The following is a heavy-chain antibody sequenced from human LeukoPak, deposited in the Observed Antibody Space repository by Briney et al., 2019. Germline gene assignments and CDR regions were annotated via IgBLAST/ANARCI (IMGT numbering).Heavy chain of an antibody. V-gene: IGHV4-34*01. CDR3: ARRGKKAYLGPGSYKWGYFDY. CDR2: INHSGST. J-gene: IGHJ4*02. Sequence: SETLSLTCAVYGGSFSGYYWSWIRQPPGKGLEWIGEINHSGSTNYNPSLKSRVTISVDTSKNQFSLKLSSVTAADTAVYYCARRGKKAYLGPGSYKWGYFDYWGQGTLVTVSS. CDR1: GGSFSGYY. D-gene: IGHD3-10*01.